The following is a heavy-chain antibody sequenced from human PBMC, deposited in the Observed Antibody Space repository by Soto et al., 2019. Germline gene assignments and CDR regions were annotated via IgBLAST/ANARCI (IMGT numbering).Heavy chain of an antibody. CDR3: AKSDVAAACMDV. CDR2: IDGGGGST. J-gene: IGHJ6*01. V-gene: IGHV3-23*01. D-gene: IGHD6-19*01. CDR1: GFTFNNYA. Sequence: SLRLSCAASGFTFNNYARTWVRQAPGKGLEWVSTIDGGGGSTFYGESVKGRFTISRDNSKNTLFLQMNSLRAEDAALYYCAKSDVAAACMDVWGQGTPVTVSS.